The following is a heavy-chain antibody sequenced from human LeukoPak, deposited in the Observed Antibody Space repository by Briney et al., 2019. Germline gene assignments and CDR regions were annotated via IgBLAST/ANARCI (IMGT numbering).Heavy chain of an antibody. Sequence: SETLSLTCTVSGGSISSYYWSWIRQPPGEGLEWIGYIYYSGSTNYNPSLKSRVTISVDTSKNQFSLKLSSVTAADTAVYYCARLKPTVSIAAPTTIDYWGQGTLVTVSS. CDR1: GGSISSYY. D-gene: IGHD6-6*01. CDR3: ARLKPTVSIAAPTTIDY. CDR2: IYYSGST. V-gene: IGHV4-59*08. J-gene: IGHJ4*02.